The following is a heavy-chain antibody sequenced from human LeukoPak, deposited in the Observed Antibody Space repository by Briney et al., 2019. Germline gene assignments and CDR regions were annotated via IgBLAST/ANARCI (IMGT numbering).Heavy chain of an antibody. CDR2: IYYSGST. Sequence: SETLSLTRTVSGGSISSYYWSWIRQPPGKGLEWIGYIYYSGSTNYNPSLKSRVTISVDTSKNQFSLKLSSVTAADTAVYYCARDHGVSSGLGLDYWGQGTLVTVSS. CDR1: GGSISSYY. CDR3: ARDHGVSSGLGLDY. V-gene: IGHV4-59*01. D-gene: IGHD6-19*01. J-gene: IGHJ4*02.